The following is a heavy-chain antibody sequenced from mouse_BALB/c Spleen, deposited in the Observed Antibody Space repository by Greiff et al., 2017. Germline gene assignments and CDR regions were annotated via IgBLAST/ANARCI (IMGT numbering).Heavy chain of an antibody. Sequence: VKLVESGPGLVAPSQSLSITCTVSGFSLSRYSVHWVRQPPGKGLEWLGMIWGGGSTDYNSALKSRLSISKDNSKSQVFLKMNSLQTDDTAMYYCARNWGLGRVYAMDYWGQGTSVTVSS. CDR2: IWGGGST. J-gene: IGHJ4*01. CDR1: GFSLSRYS. D-gene: IGHD4-1*01. CDR3: ARNWGLGRVYAMDY. V-gene: IGHV2-6-4*01.